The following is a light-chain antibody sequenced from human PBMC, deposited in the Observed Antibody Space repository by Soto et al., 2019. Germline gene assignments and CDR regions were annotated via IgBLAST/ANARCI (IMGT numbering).Light chain of an antibody. CDR1: QSVSSY. Sequence: EIVLTQSPATLSLSPGERATLSCRASQSVSSYLTWYQQKPGQAARLLIYDASKRATGIPARFSGSGSGADFSLSVSCRKPEDLVVNFSKQRSNWPAPFGRGTKVEIK. CDR2: DAS. CDR3: KQRSNWPAP. V-gene: IGKV3-11*01. J-gene: IGKJ4*01.